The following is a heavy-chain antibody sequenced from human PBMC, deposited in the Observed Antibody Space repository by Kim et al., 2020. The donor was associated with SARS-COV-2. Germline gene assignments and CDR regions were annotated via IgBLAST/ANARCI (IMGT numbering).Heavy chain of an antibody. CDR2: ISWNSGSI. Sequence: GGSLRLSCAASGFTFDDYAMHWVRQAPGKGLEWVSGISWNSGSIGYADSVKGRFTISRDNAKNSLYLQMNSLRAEDTALYYCALGVPAAIGGDYYGMDVWGQGTTVTVSS. CDR1: GFTFDDYA. CDR3: ALGVPAAIGGDYYGMDV. J-gene: IGHJ6*02. D-gene: IGHD2-2*02. V-gene: IGHV3-9*01.